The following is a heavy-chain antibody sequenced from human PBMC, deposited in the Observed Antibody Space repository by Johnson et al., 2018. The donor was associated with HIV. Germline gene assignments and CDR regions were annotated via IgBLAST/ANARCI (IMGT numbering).Heavy chain of an antibody. CDR2: FNWNGGST. Sequence: VQLVESRGGVVQPGRSLRLSCAASGFTFDDYGMSWVRQAPGKGLEWVSGFNWNGGSTNYAGPVKGRFTISRDNAKKFLYLQMNSLRDEDTALYYCARDKWELLGAFDIWGQGTMVTVSS. CDR3: ARDKWELLGAFDI. J-gene: IGHJ3*02. D-gene: IGHD1-26*01. V-gene: IGHV3-20*04. CDR1: GFTFDDYG.